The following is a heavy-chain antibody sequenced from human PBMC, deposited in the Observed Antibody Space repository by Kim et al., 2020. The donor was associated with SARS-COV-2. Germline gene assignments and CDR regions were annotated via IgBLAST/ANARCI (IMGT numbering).Heavy chain of an antibody. V-gene: IGHV3-21*01. Sequence: GGSLRLSCAASGFSFNYFTMTWVRQAPGKGLEWVSSISGSNYYIYYADSVKGRFTISRDNTKNSLYLQMHSLRGEDTAIYYCARDSGAVASDYLQHWGQGTLVTVSS. J-gene: IGHJ1*01. CDR3: ARDSGAVASDYLQH. D-gene: IGHD6-19*01. CDR2: ISGSNYYI. CDR1: GFSFNYFT.